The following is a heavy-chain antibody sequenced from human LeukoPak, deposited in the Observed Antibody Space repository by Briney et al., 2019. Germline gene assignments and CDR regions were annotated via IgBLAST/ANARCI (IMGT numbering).Heavy chain of an antibody. V-gene: IGHV4-39*02. J-gene: IGHJ6*03. CDR3: AREESGSFLNYYYYYMDV. Sequence: PSETLSLTCTVSGGSISSSSYYWGWIRQPPGKGLEWIGSIYYSGSTYYNPSLKSRVTISVDTSKNQFSLKLSSVTAADTAVYYCAREESGSFLNYYYYYMDVWGKGTTVTISS. CDR1: GGSISSSSYY. CDR2: IYYSGST. D-gene: IGHD2/OR15-2a*01.